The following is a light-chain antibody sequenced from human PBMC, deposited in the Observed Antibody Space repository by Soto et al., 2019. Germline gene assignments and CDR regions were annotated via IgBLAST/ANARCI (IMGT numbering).Light chain of an antibody. CDR2: AAS. V-gene: IGKV1-12*01. Sequence: DIQMTQSPSSVSASVGDRVTITCRASQHVSSWLAWYQQKPGKAPNLLIYAASSLQSGVPSRFSGSVSGTEFTLTISSLQPEDFATYYCQQANSFPFTFGPGTKVDIK. J-gene: IGKJ3*01. CDR1: QHVSSW. CDR3: QQANSFPFT.